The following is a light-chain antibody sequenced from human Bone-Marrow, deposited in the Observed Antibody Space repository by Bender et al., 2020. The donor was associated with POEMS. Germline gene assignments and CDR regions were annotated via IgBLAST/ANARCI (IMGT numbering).Light chain of an antibody. Sequence: QSALTQPSSVSGSLGQSITISCTGTSSDVGGYNYVSWYQQHPGKAPKLMIYDVSNRPSGVSNRFSGSKSGNTASLTISGLQAEDEADYYCCSYAGSRTLVFGGGTKLTVL. V-gene: IGLV2-14*01. CDR3: CSYAGSRTLV. CDR1: SSDVGGYNY. CDR2: DVS. J-gene: IGLJ2*01.